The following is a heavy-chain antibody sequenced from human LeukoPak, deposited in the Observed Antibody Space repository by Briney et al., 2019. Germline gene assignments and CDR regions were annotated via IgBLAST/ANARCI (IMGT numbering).Heavy chain of an antibody. CDR3: ARDAYRYNPAWYFDL. J-gene: IGHJ2*01. D-gene: IGHD1-14*01. CDR2: IYYSGST. V-gene: IGHV4-61*08. CDR1: GGSISSGDYY. Sequence: PSQTLSLTCTVSGGSISSGDYYWSWIRQSPGKGLEWIGYIYYSGSTNYNPSLKSRVTISVDTSKNQFSLKLSSVTAADTAVYYCARDAYRYNPAWYFDLWGRGTLVTVSS.